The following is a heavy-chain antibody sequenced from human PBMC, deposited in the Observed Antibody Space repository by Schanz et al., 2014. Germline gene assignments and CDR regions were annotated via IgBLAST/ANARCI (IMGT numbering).Heavy chain of an antibody. Sequence: QDQLLQSGAAVKKPGSSVRVSCKASGGTLDTYKIAWVRQAPGQGLEWMGRIIPVFAVSNYAQDFQGRVTFTADRATSTVHMDLRSLRSEDAGLYYCARAGRGYAYPLNSYAMDVWGQGTTVIVS. V-gene: IGHV1-69*02. D-gene: IGHD3-16*01. J-gene: IGHJ6*02. CDR1: GGTLDTYK. CDR3: ARAGRGYAYPLNSYAMDV. CDR2: IIPVFAVS.